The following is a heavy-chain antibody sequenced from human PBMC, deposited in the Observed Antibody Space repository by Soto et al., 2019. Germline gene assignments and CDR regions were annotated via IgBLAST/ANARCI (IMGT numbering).Heavy chain of an antibody. CDR3: ARNMDYYYGRGSGNGHGV. J-gene: IGHJ6*02. CDR2: INPKFGDT. CDR1: GYTFTAYH. Sequence: QVQLVQSGAEVKEPGDSVRVSCEASGYTFTAYHIYWVRQAPGQGLEWMGWINPKFGDTTYAQDFQGRVSMTRDMSISTVYMELSRLTSDDTAIYYCARNMDYYYGRGSGNGHGVWGQGTTVTVCS. V-gene: IGHV1-2*02. D-gene: IGHD3-10*02.